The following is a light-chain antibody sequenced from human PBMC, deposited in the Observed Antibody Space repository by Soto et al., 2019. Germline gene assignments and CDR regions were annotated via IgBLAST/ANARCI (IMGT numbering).Light chain of an antibody. CDR1: SSNIGAGYD. V-gene: IGLV1-40*01. J-gene: IGLJ3*02. CDR2: GNN. CDR3: QSYDSSLSGWV. Sequence: QSVLTQPPSVSGTPGKRVTISCTGSSSNIGAGYDVHWYQQLPGTAPKLLIYGNNNRPSGVPDRFSGSKSGTSASLAITGLQPEDEADYYCQSYDSSLSGWVFGGGTKLTVL.